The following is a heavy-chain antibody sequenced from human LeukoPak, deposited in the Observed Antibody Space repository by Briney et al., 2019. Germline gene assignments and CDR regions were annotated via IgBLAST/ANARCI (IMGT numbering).Heavy chain of an antibody. CDR2: IYYSGST. J-gene: IGHJ4*02. CDR1: GGSISSYY. D-gene: IGHD3-22*01. V-gene: IGHV4-59*01. CDR3: ARLYYDSSGYYYYFDY. Sequence: PSETLSLTCTVSGGSISSYYWSWIRQPPGKGLEWIGYIYYSGSTNYNPSLKSRVTISVDTSKNQFSLKLSFVTAADTAVYYCARLYYDSSGYYYYFDYWGQGTLVTVSS.